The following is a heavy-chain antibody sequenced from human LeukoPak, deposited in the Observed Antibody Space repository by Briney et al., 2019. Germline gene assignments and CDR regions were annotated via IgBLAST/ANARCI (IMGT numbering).Heavy chain of an antibody. CDR3: ARQYYYDSSGYPLDY. J-gene: IGHJ4*02. V-gene: IGHV4-39*01. CDR2: IYFSGST. D-gene: IGHD3-22*01. Sequence: PSETLSLTCTVSGGSISSSNYYWGWIRQSPGKGLEWIGTIYFSGSTYYNPSLQSRVTISVDTSKRQFSLEMNSVTAADTAVYYCARQYYYDSSGYPLDYWGQGTLVTVSS. CDR1: GGSISSSNYY.